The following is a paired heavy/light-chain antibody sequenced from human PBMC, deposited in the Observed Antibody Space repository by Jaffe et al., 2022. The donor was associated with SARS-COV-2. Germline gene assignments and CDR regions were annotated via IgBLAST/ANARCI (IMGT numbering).Heavy chain of an antibody. V-gene: IGHV3-9*01. D-gene: IGHD1-26*01. J-gene: IGHJ4*02. Sequence: EVQLVESGGGLVQPGRSLRLSCAASGFTFDDYAMHWVRQAPGKGLEWVSGISWNSGSIGYADSVKGRFTISRDNAKNSLYLQMNSLRAEDTALYYCAKESAGPIVGAKGAFDYWGQGTLVTVSS. CDR1: GFTFDDYA. CDR3: AKESAGPIVGAKGAFDY. CDR2: ISWNSGSI.
Light chain of an antibody. CDR3: QQYYSTSSWT. CDR2: WAS. CDR1: QSVLYSSNNKNY. Sequence: DIVMTQSPDSLAVSLGERATINCKSSQSVLYSSNNKNYLAWYQQKPGQPPKLLIYWASTRESGVPDRFSGSGSGTDFTLTISSLQAEDVAVYYCQQYYSTSSWTFGQGTKVEIK. V-gene: IGKV4-1*01. J-gene: IGKJ1*01.